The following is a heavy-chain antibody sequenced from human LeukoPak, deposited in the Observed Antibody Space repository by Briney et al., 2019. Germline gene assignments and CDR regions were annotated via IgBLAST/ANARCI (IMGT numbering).Heavy chain of an antibody. V-gene: IGHV3-30*02. CDR2: IRYDASNK. CDR3: ARGLAVAGSSWFDP. Sequence: GSLRLSCAASEFTFSTYGMHWVRQAPGKGLEWVAFIRYDASNKYYADSVKGRFTISRDNSKNTLYLQMNSLRAEDTAVYYCARGLAVAGSSWFDPWGQGTLVSVSS. D-gene: IGHD6-19*01. CDR1: EFTFSTYG. J-gene: IGHJ5*02.